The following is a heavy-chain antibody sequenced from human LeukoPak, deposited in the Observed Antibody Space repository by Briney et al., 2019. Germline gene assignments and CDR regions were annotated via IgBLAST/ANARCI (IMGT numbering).Heavy chain of an antibody. D-gene: IGHD1-26*01. V-gene: IGHV3-23*01. CDR3: AKGYGSYFLGAFDY. CDR2: ISGSGGST. Sequence: GGSLRLSCAASGFTFSSYAMSWVRQAPGKGLEWVSAISGSGGSTYYADSVKCRFTISRDNSKNTLYLQMNSLRAEDTAVYYCAKGYGSYFLGAFDYWGQGTLVTVSS. J-gene: IGHJ4*02. CDR1: GFTFSSYA.